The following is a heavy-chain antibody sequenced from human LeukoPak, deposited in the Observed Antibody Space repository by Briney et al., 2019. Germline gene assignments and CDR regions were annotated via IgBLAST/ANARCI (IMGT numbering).Heavy chain of an antibody. J-gene: IGHJ4*02. Sequence: SETLSLTCTVSGGSISSSSYYWGWIRQPPGKGLEWIVSIYYSGSTYYNPSLKSRITISVDTSKNQFSLKLSSVTAADTAVYYCAISSVGYSGYESFYYWGQGTLVTVSS. D-gene: IGHD5-12*01. V-gene: IGHV4-39*01. CDR2: IYYSGST. CDR3: AISSVGYSGYESFYY. CDR1: GGSISSSSYY.